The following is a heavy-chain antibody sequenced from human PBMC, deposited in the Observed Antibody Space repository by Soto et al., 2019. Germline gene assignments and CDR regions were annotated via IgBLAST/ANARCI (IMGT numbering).Heavy chain of an antibody. J-gene: IGHJ4*02. CDR3: AKGGEVGGVLGAH. Sequence: QVQLVESGGGVVQPGTSLRLSCEASGFAFNKIGMHWVRQAPGKGLEWVAFISYDGSYQYYADSVQGRLTITRDNSMNTLNMQLNGLRREDTGVYYCAKGGEVGGVLGAHWGQGTLVTVSS. CDR2: ISYDGSYQ. CDR1: GFAFNKIG. D-gene: IGHD1-26*01. V-gene: IGHV3-30*18.